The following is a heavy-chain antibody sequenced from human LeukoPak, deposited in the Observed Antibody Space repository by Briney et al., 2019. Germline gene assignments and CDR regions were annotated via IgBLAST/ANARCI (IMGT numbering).Heavy chain of an antibody. Sequence: PGGSLRLSCEASGFTFNKAWMSWVRQAPGKGLEWVGRIRNKANSYTTEYAASVKGRFTISRDDSKNSLYLQMNSLKCEDTAVYYCAREWDSGSYYLGYFDYWGQGTLVTVSS. J-gene: IGHJ4*02. CDR3: AREWDSGSYYLGYFDY. V-gene: IGHV3-72*01. CDR1: GFTFNKAW. D-gene: IGHD1-26*01. CDR2: IRNKANSYTT.